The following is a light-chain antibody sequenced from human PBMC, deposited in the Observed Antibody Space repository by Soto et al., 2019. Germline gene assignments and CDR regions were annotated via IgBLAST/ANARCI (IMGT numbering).Light chain of an antibody. J-gene: IGKJ2*01. CDR1: QSVSSN. V-gene: IGKV3-15*01. Sequence: EILMTQSPGTLSVSPGKRATLSCRASQSVSSNLAWYQQKPGQAPRLLIYGASTRATGIPARFSGSGSGTEFTLTISSLQSEDFAVYYCQQYNNWPRVFGQGTKVEIK. CDR2: GAS. CDR3: QQYNNWPRV.